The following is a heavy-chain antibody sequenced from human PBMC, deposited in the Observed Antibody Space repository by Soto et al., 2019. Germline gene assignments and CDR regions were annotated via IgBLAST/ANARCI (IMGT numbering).Heavy chain of an antibody. CDR3: ARSPVAGKGEMVGYYYYGMDV. CDR1: GGTFSSYA. V-gene: IGHV1-69*01. CDR2: IIPIFGTA. Sequence: QVQLVQSGAEVKKPGSSVKVSCKASGGTFSSYAISWVRQAPGQGLEWMVGIIPIFGTANYAQKFQGRVTITADESTSTAYRELSSLRSEDTAVYYCARSPVAGKGEMVGYYYYGMDVWGQGTTVTVSS. J-gene: IGHJ6*02. D-gene: IGHD6-19*01.